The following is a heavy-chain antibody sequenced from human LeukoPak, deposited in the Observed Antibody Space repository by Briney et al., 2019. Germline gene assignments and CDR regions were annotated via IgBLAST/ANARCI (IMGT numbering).Heavy chain of an antibody. Sequence: SETLSLTCTVSGGSISSYYWSWIRQPPRKGLEWIGYIYYSGSTNYNPSLKSRVTISVDTSKNQFSLKLNSVTAADTAVYYCARSNYCGGDCYSWDSRGQGTLVTVSS. CDR1: GGSISSYY. D-gene: IGHD2-21*02. CDR2: IYYSGST. V-gene: IGHV4-59*08. J-gene: IGHJ4*02. CDR3: ARSNYCGGDCYSWDS.